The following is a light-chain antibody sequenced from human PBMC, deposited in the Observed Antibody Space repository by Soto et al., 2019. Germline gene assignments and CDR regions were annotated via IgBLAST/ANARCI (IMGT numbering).Light chain of an antibody. Sequence: EIVLTQSPGTLSLSPGDRATLSCRASQSLSNNYLAWYQQKSGQAPRLLIYGASRRATGIPDSLSGSGFGADFILTIARLEPVAFSEYFCQQYNTFPRTFGRGTKVEMK. V-gene: IGKV3-20*01. J-gene: IGKJ4*02. CDR1: QSLSNNY. CDR3: QQYNTFPRT. CDR2: GAS.